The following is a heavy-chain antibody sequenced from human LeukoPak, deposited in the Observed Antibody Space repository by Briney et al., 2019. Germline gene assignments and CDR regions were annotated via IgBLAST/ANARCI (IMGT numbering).Heavy chain of an antibody. D-gene: IGHD4-17*01. CDR3: VKDPKGTVTTDY. CDR1: GFTFTSYA. V-gene: IGHV3-64D*09. Sequence: GGSLRLSCSDSGFTFTSYAMHWVRQAPGKRLEYVSAISSNGGNTYYADSVKGRFTISRDNSKNTLYLQMSSLRVEDTAVYYCVKDPKGTVTTDYWGQGTLVTVS. J-gene: IGHJ4*02. CDR2: ISSNGGNT.